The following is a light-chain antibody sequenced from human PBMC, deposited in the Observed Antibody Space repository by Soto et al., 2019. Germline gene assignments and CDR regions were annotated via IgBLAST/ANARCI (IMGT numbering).Light chain of an antibody. V-gene: IGKV2-30*01. CDR1: QSIVYSDGKAY. J-gene: IGKJ1*01. CDR2: KAS. CDR3: MQGTYWPLT. Sequence: DVVMTQSPLSLPVTLGQPASISCRSSQSIVYSDGKAYLSWFQQRPGQSPRRLIYKASNRDSGVPDRFSGSGSGTDFTLQIDRVEAEDVGIYYCMQGTYWPLTFGRGTRVEIK.